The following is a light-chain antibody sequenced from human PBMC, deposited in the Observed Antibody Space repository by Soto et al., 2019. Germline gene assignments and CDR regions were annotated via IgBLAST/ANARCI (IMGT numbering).Light chain of an antibody. CDR1: QNVNRW. CDR2: DAS. CDR3: QRYNSNSRT. V-gene: IGKV1-5*01. Sequence: DIQMTQSPSTLSASVGARVTITCRASQNVNRWVAWYQQKPGKAPKFLIYDASNLESGVPSRFSGRGSGTEFTLTISSLQPDDFATYYCQRYNSNSRTFGQGTRV. J-gene: IGKJ1*01.